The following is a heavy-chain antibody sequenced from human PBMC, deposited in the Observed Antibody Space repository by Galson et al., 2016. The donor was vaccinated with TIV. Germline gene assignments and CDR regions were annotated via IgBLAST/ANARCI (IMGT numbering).Heavy chain of an antibody. CDR2: ISASGGNT. CDR3: AKSFQYFYYNSGFFPYCFHI. Sequence: SLRLSCAASGFTFSSWPMSWVRRAPGKGLEWVSAISASGGNTFYADSVKGRFPISRDNSKKTLYLQMDSLRAENTAGYYCAKSFQYFYYNSGFFPYCFHIRGRGTMVTVSS. J-gene: IGHJ3*02. V-gene: IGHV3-23*01. D-gene: IGHD3-22*01. CDR1: GFTFSSWP.